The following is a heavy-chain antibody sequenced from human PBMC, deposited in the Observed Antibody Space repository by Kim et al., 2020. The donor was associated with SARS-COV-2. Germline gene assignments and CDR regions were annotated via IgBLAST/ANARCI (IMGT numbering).Heavy chain of an antibody. CDR2: ISGSGGST. CDR3: AKYSGSYRLNWFDP. V-gene: IGHV3-23*01. J-gene: IGHJ5*02. Sequence: GGSLRLSCAASGFTFSSYAMNWVRQAPGKGLEWVSAISGSGGSTYYADSVKGRFTISRDNSKNTLYLQMNSLRAEDTAVYYCAKYSGSYRLNWFDPWGQGTLVTVSS. CDR1: GFTFSSYA. D-gene: IGHD3-10*01.